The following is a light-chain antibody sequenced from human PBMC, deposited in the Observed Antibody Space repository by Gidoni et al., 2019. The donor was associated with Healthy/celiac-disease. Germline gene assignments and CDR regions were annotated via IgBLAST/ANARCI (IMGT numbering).Light chain of an antibody. CDR2: GAS. Sequence: EIVMTQSPATLSVSPGERATLSCRASQSVSSNLAWYQQKPGQATRLLIYGASTRATGIPARFSGSGSGTEFTLTISSLQSEDFAVYYCQQYNNWPPYTFGQXTKLEIK. CDR1: QSVSSN. J-gene: IGKJ2*01. V-gene: IGKV3D-15*01. CDR3: QQYNNWPPYT.